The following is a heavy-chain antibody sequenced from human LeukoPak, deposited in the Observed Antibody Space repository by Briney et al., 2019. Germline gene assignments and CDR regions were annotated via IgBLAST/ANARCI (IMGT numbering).Heavy chain of an antibody. CDR1: GFTFSSYG. Sequence: GRSLRLSCAASGFTFSSYGMHWVRQAPGKGLEWVAFIQDDGSSKFYADSVRGRFTISRDNSKNTLHLQMNSLRAEDTAVYYCASRPNDSWRGPFDYWGQGTLVTVSS. D-gene: IGHD3-3*01. V-gene: IGHV3-30*03. CDR2: IQDDGSSK. CDR3: ASRPNDSWRGPFDY. J-gene: IGHJ4*02.